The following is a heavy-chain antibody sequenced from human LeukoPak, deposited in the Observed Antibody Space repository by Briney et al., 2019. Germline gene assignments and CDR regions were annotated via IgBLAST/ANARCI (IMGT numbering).Heavy chain of an antibody. CDR3: ARIPRVVASPDY. D-gene: IGHD5-12*01. J-gene: IGHJ4*02. V-gene: IGHV1-18*01. CDR2: ISAYNGNT. CDR1: GYTFTSYG. Sequence: AAVKVSCKASGYTFTSYGISCVRQAPGQGLEWMGWISAYNGNTNYAQKLQGRVTMTTDTSTSTAYMELRSLRSDDTAVYYCARIPRVVASPDYWGQGTLVTVSS.